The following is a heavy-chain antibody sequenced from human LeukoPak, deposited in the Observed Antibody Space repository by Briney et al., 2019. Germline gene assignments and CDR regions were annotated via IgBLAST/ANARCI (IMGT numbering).Heavy chain of an antibody. CDR1: GYTFTSYG. J-gene: IGHJ4*02. Sequence: GASVKVSCKASGYTFTSYGISWVLQAPGQGLEWMGWISAYNGNTNYAQKLQGRVTMTTDTSTSTAYMELRSLRSDDTAVYYCARDGGLGVLGLFNDYWGQGTLVTVSS. CDR2: ISAYNGNT. CDR3: ARDGGLGVLGLFNDY. D-gene: IGHD3-16*01. V-gene: IGHV1-18*01.